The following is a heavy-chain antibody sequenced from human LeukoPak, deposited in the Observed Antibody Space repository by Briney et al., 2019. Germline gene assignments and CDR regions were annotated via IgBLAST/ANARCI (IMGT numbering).Heavy chain of an antibody. CDR1: GFTFNSYA. D-gene: IGHD5-18*01. J-gene: IGHJ4*02. V-gene: IGHV3-23*01. CDR2: ISDSGGNT. Sequence: GGSLRLSCAASGFTFNSYAMNWVRQAPGKGLEWVSAISDSGGNTYYPDSVKGRFTISRDNSKNTLYLQMQSLRAEDTAVYYCAPLTSDTALVRSGFEDWGQGTLVTVSS. CDR3: APLTSDTALVRSGFED.